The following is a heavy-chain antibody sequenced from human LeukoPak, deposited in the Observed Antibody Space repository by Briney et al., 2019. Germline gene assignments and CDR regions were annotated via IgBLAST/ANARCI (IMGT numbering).Heavy chain of an antibody. Sequence: SETLSLTCAVYGGSFSGYYWSWIRQPPGKGLEWIGEINRSGANYNPSLESRVTMSMDTSQNQFSLKLSSVTAADAAVYYCARFKIWRGGDFWGQGTLVTVSS. D-gene: IGHD3-10*01. CDR1: GGSFSGYY. J-gene: IGHJ4*02. CDR2: INRSGA. V-gene: IGHV4-34*01. CDR3: ARFKIWRGGDF.